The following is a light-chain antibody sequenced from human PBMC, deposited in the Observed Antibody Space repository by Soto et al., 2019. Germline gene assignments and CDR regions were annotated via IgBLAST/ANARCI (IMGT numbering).Light chain of an antibody. CDR2: DAS. J-gene: IGKJ4*01. V-gene: IGKV1-33*01. CDR1: QDINKY. Sequence: DLPMTQSPSSLSASVGDRITITCQASQDINKYLNWYQQKLGKAPKLLIYDASNLQRGVPSRFRGSGSGTHFSLSISSLQPEDIATYYCQQSENGPLTFGGGTKVEIK. CDR3: QQSENGPLT.